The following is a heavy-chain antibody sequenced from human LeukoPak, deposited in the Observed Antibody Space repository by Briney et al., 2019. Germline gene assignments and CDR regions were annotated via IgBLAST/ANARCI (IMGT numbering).Heavy chain of an antibody. CDR2: IYYSGST. V-gene: IGHV4-39*07. CDR1: GGSISSSNYY. CDR3: AREHYYDSSGYPGDY. J-gene: IGHJ4*02. Sequence: SETLSLTCTVSGGSISSSNYYWGWIRQPPGKGLEWIGSIYYSGSTYYNPSLKSRVTISVDTSKNQFSLKLSSVTAADTAVYYCAREHYYDSSGYPGDYWGQGTLVTVSS. D-gene: IGHD3-22*01.